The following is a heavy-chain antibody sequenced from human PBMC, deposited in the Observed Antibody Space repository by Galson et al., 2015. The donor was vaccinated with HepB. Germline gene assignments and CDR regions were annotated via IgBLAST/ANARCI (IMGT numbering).Heavy chain of an antibody. D-gene: IGHD2-8*02. Sequence: SLRLSCAASGFTFSSYAMSWVRLAPGRGLEWLSGISGRAGSTYYADSVGGRFTISRDTSKNTLYLQMNSLTVEDTAVYYCAKDRSPPRLLAKNYNAMDVWGQGTAVTVSS. CDR2: ISGRAGST. CDR1: GFTFSSYA. V-gene: IGHV3-23*01. CDR3: AKDRSPPRLLAKNYNAMDV. J-gene: IGHJ6*02.